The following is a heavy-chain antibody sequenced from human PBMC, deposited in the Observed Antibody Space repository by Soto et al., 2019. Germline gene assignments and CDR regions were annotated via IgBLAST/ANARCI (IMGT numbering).Heavy chain of an antibody. D-gene: IGHD6-13*01. CDR2: LSGSGGST. Sequence: EVQLLESGGGLVQPGGSPRLSCAASGFTFSSYAMSWVRQAPGEGLEWVSSLSGSGGSTYYADSVKGRFTISRDNSKNTVSLQMNSLRAEDTADYYCARALSSTWSVFDYWGQGTLVTVSS. CDR3: ARALSSTWSVFDY. V-gene: IGHV3-23*01. CDR1: GFTFSSYA. J-gene: IGHJ4*02.